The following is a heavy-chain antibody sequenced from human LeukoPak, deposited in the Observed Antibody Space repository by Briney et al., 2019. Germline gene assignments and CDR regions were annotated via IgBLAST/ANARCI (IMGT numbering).Heavy chain of an antibody. V-gene: IGHV3-30*04. Sequence: TGGSLRLSCAASGFTFSSYAMHWVRQAPGKGLEWVAVISYDGSNKYYADSVKGRFTISRDNSKNTLYLQMNSLRAEDTAVYYCARSAAALAAAVDYWGQGTLVTVSS. J-gene: IGHJ4*02. CDR2: ISYDGSNK. CDR1: GFTFSSYA. CDR3: ARSAAALAAAVDY. D-gene: IGHD6-13*01.